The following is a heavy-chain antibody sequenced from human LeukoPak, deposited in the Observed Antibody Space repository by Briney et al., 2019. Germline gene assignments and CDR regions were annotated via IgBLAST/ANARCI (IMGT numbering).Heavy chain of an antibody. D-gene: IGHD3-10*01. V-gene: IGHV4-59*08. CDR1: GGSISSYY. Sequence: SETLSLTCTVSGGSISSYYWSWIRQPPGKGLEWIGYIYYSGSTNYNPSLKSRVTISVDTSKNQFSLKLSCVTAADTAVYYCARHAYYGSGSYYNTEYYFDYWGQGTLVTVSS. CDR3: ARHAYYGSGSYYNTEYYFDY. CDR2: IYYSGST. J-gene: IGHJ4*02.